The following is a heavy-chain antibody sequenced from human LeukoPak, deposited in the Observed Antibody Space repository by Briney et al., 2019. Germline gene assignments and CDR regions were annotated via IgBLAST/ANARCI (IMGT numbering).Heavy chain of an antibody. Sequence: PGGSLRLSCAASGFTFSSYWMSWVRQAPGKGLEWVANIKQDGSEKYYVDSVKGRFTISRDNAKNSLYLQMNSLRAEDTAVYYCARERLTGDYDSSGYPSPGEFHYWGQGTLVTVSS. V-gene: IGHV3-7*01. CDR3: ARERLTGDYDSSGYPSPGEFHY. J-gene: IGHJ4*02. D-gene: IGHD3-22*01. CDR1: GFTFSSYW. CDR2: IKQDGSEK.